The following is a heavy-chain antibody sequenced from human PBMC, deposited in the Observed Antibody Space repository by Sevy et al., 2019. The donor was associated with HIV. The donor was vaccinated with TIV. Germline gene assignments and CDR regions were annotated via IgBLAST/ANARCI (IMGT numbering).Heavy chain of an antibody. Sequence: GGSLRLSCAASGFTFSSYAMSWVRQAPGKGLEWVSAISGSGGGTYYALSVKGRFTISRDNSKNTLYLQMNSLRAEDTTVYYCAKQLRYRLDYYYGMDVWGQGTTVTVSS. V-gene: IGHV3-23*01. J-gene: IGHJ6*02. CDR2: ISGSGGGT. CDR3: AKQLRYRLDYYYGMDV. D-gene: IGHD1-1*01. CDR1: GFTFSSYA.